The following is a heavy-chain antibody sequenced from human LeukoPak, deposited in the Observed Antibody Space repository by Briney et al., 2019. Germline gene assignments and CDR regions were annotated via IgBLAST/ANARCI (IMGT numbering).Heavy chain of an antibody. D-gene: IGHD3-22*01. J-gene: IGHJ4*02. CDR1: GYNLTKLS. CDR2: FDPEDGER. CDR3: ATVYSYDSSAYYRLDY. V-gene: IGHV1-24*01. Sequence: ASVKVSCKVSGYNLTKLSMHWVRQAPGKGLEWMGTFDPEDGERLYAQKFQGRLTMTEDTSTDTAYMELSSLRSEDTAVYYCATVYSYDSSAYYRLDYWGQGTLVTVSS.